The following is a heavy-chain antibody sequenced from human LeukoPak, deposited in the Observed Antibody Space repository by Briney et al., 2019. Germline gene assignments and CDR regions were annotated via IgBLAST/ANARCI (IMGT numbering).Heavy chain of an antibody. Sequence: SETLSLTXSVSGGSISSYYWSWIWQPPGKGLEWIGYISYSGSTNYNPSLKSRVTISVDTSKNQFSLKLSSVTAADTAVYYCAREFYTALRSWGQGTLVTVSS. D-gene: IGHD2-2*02. CDR3: AREFYTALRS. J-gene: IGHJ5*02. CDR1: GGSISSYY. V-gene: IGHV4-59*01. CDR2: ISYSGST.